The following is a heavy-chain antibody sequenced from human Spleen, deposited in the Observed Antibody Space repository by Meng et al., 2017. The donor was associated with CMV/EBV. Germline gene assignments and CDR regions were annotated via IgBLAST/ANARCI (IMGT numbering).Heavy chain of an antibody. CDR2: IRSSGTSV. V-gene: IGHV3-74*01. D-gene: IGHD3-3*01. CDR1: GFRISSYW. CDR3: ARDYEDVRTYGVVPNFDP. Sequence: GESLKISCVASGFRISSYWMHWVRQVPGKGLMWVSRIRSSGTSVNYADSVKGRFTISRDNAKNTLYLQMNSLRAEDTAVYYCARDYEDVRTYGVVPNFDPWGQGTLVTVSS. J-gene: IGHJ5*02.